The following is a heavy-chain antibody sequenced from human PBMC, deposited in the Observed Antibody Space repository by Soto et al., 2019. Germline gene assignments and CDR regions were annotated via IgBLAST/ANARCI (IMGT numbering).Heavy chain of an antibody. CDR1: GFVFSSES. D-gene: IGHD6-19*01. Sequence: PGGSLRLSCAASGFVFSSESMSWVRQAPGKGLEWVSAISGSGTTAYYADSVKGRFIFSRDNPKNTMYLQMNSLRAEDTAVYFCAKTTDGWFSAFEIWGQGTVVTVSS. V-gene: IGHV3-23*01. J-gene: IGHJ3*02. CDR3: AKTTDGWFSAFEI. CDR2: ISGSGTTA.